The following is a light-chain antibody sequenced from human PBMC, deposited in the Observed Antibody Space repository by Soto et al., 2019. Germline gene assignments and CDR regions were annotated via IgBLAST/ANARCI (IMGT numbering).Light chain of an antibody. CDR2: DVN. CDR1: SSDIGAYNF. CDR3: TSWTTSTPMI. Sequence: QSVLTQPASVSGSPGQSITISCTGTSSDIGAYNFVSWYQQHPGKAPKLMLYDVNIRPSGVSNRFSGSKSGNTASLTISGLQAEDEADYYCTSWTTSTPMISGGGTKLTVL. V-gene: IGLV2-14*03. J-gene: IGLJ2*01.